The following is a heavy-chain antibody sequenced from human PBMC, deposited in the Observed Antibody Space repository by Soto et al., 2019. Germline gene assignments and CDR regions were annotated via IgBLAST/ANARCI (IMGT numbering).Heavy chain of an antibody. Sequence: SETLSLTCPVPVDSITGYHSYWGWIRQPPGKGLEWVGSIYNVGGNTYYNPSLKSRVTISFDTSKSQVFMRLKSVTSTETAVYFCAGGSSSDWIDFWGQGTLVTVSS. V-gene: IGHV4-39*01. J-gene: IGHJ4*02. D-gene: IGHD6-25*01. CDR1: VDSITGYHSY. CDR3: AGGSSSDWIDF. CDR2: IYNVGGNT.